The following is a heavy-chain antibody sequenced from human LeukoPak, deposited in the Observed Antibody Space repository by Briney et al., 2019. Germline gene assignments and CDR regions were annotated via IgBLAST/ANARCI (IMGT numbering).Heavy chain of an antibody. CDR3: ARQLIHYYDSSGFDAFDI. J-gene: IGHJ3*02. CDR2: IYYSGST. V-gene: IGHV4-39*01. CDR1: GGSISSSSYY. D-gene: IGHD3-22*01. Sequence: SETLSLTCTVSGGSISSSSYYWGWIRQPPGKGLEWIGSIYYSGSTYYNPSLKSRVTIPVDTSKNQFSLKLSSVTAADTAVYYCARQLIHYYDSSGFDAFDIWGQGTMVTVSS.